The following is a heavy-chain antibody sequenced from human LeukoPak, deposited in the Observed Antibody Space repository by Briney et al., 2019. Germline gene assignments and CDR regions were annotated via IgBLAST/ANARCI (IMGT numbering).Heavy chain of an antibody. D-gene: IGHD3-22*01. Sequence: SETLSLTCAVDGGSFSGYYWSWIRQPPGKGLEWIGEINHSGSTYYNPSLKSRVTISVDTPQNQFSLKLSSVAAADTAVYYCAREDSSGYYFDYWGQGTLVTVSS. V-gene: IGHV4-34*01. CDR1: GGSFSGYY. J-gene: IGHJ4*02. CDR3: AREDSSGYYFDY. CDR2: INHSGST.